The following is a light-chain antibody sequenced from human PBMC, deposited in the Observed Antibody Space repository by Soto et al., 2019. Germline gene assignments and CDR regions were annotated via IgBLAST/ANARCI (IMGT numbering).Light chain of an antibody. CDR2: FDK. J-gene: IGLJ3*02. Sequence: SYELTQPPSVSVAPGKTARIPCGGDNIGRRDVHWYQQKPGQAPVLVIYFDKDRPSGIPERFSGSNSGNTATLTISRVEAGDEADYYCQVWDSSSDPRGVFGGGTKVTVL. V-gene: IGLV3-21*01. CDR3: QVWDSSSDPRGV. CDR1: NIGRRD.